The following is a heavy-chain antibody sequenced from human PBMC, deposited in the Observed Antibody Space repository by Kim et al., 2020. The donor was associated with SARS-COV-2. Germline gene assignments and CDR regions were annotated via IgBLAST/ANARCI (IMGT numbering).Heavy chain of an antibody. D-gene: IGHD6-13*01. CDR1: GYDFSNFA. Sequence: ASVKVSCKTSGYDFSNFAMNWVRQAPGQGLEWMGWINTKTGNPTYAQAFTGRFTFSLDTAATTTYLHISSLQAEDTAVYFRAREAMDNSTWADFWGQGTL. J-gene: IGHJ4*02. V-gene: IGHV7-4-1*01. CDR3: AREAMDNSTWADF. CDR2: INTKTGNP.